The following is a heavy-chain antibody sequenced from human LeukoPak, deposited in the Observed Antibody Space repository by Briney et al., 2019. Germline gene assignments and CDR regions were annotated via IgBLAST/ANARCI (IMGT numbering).Heavy chain of an antibody. J-gene: IGHJ4*02. Sequence: ETLSLTCTVSGGSISSSSYYWGWIRQPPGKGLEWVSYINRISNIIDYADSVKGRFTISTDNAKNSLYLQMNSLRDEDTAVYYCARDRDYAFDYWGQGTLVTVSS. D-gene: IGHD4-17*01. CDR2: INRISNII. CDR1: GGSISSSS. CDR3: ARDRDYAFDY. V-gene: IGHV3-48*02.